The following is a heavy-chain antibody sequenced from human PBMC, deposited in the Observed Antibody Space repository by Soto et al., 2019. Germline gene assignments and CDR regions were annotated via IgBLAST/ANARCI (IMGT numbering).Heavy chain of an antibody. V-gene: IGHV4-31*03. CDR2: IYYSGST. CDR1: GGSISSGGYY. D-gene: IGHD6-6*01. Sequence: QVQLQESGPGLVKPSQTLSLTCTVSGGSISSGGYYWSWIRQHPGKGLEWIGYIYYSGSTYYNPSLNSRVTISVDTTKNQFSLKLSSVTAADTAVYYCARVEAARHSSVSNWFDPWGQGTLVTVFS. J-gene: IGHJ5*02. CDR3: ARVEAARHSSVSNWFDP.